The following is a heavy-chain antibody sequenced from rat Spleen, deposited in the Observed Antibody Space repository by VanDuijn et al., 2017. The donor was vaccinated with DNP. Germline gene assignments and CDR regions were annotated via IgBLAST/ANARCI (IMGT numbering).Heavy chain of an antibody. J-gene: IGHJ2*01. Sequence: QVQLKESGPGLVQPSQTLSLTCTVSGFSLTSYGVSWVRQPPGKGLEWIAAISGGGSTYYNSALKSRLSVSRDTSKSQLFLKMNSLQTEDTAIYFCTSSLYWGQGVMVTVSS. CDR1: GFSLTSYG. CDR2: ISGGGST. V-gene: IGHV2S12*01. CDR3: TSSLY. D-gene: IGHD3-1*01.